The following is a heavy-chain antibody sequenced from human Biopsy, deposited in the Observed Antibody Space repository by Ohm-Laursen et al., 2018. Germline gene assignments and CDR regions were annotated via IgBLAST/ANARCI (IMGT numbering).Heavy chain of an antibody. CDR1: GYSFTSYY. D-gene: IGHD6-19*01. CDR3: ARNTGWYGDLYYFDY. CDR2: INPSGSTT. Sequence: SSVKVSCKASGYSFTSYYMHWVRQAPGQGLEWMGMINPSGSTTSYPQIFKGRVTMTRDTSKSTVYMELSNLRSADTAVYFCARNTGWYGDLYYFDYWGQGTLVTVSS. J-gene: IGHJ4*02. V-gene: IGHV1-46*01.